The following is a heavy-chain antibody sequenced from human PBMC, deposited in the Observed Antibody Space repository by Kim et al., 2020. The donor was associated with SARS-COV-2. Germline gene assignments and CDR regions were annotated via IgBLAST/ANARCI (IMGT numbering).Heavy chain of an antibody. D-gene: IGHD6-19*01. J-gene: IGHJ3*02. V-gene: IGHV3-48*03. Sequence: GGSLRLSCAASGFTFDSYEINWVRQAPGKGLEWVSYISDSGSTTYYADSVKGRFTDSRDNATNSLFLQMNSLRAEDSAVYYCARESVTGTDAFVIWGQGTLVTVSS. CDR1: GFTFDSYE. CDR2: ISDSGSTT. CDR3: ARESVTGTDAFVI.